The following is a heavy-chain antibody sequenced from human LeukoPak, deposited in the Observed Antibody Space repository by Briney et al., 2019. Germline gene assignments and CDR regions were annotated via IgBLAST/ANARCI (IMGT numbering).Heavy chain of an antibody. CDR1: GGSISSSTYY. D-gene: IGHD3-22*01. Sequence: SETLSLTCTVSGGSISSSTYYWGWIRQPPGKGLEWIGSIYYGGSTYYNPSLKSRVTISVDTSKNQFSLRLSSVTAADTAVYYCASVASSGYYYEIDYWGQGTLVTASS. CDR2: IYYGGST. J-gene: IGHJ4*02. V-gene: IGHV4-39*01. CDR3: ASVASSGYYYEIDY.